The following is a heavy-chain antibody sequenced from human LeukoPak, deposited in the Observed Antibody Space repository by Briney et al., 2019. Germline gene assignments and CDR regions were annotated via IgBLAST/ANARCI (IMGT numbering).Heavy chain of an antibody. V-gene: IGHV4-59*01. CDR2: MYNSGST. CDR3: ARGIESYGDYGY. Sequence: SQTLSLTCTVSGGSISGSYWSWIRQPPGKGPEWIAYMYNSGSTNYNPSLKSRVTISIDTSKNQFSLKLSSLTAADTAIYYCARGIESYGDYGYWGQGILVTVSS. J-gene: IGHJ4*02. CDR1: GGSISGSY. D-gene: IGHD4-17*01.